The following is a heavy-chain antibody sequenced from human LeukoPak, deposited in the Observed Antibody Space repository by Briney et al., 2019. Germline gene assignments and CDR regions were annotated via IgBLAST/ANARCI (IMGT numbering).Heavy chain of an antibody. CDR3: AELGITMIGGV. V-gene: IGHV3-23*01. CDR1: GFTFNIHG. Sequence: GGSLRLSCAASGFTFNIHGMNWVRQAPGKGLEWVSGISPSGDILYYADSVKGRFTISRDNAKNSLYLQMNSRRAEDTAVYYCAELGITMIGGVWGKGTTVTISS. D-gene: IGHD3-10*02. J-gene: IGHJ6*04. CDR2: ISPSGDIL.